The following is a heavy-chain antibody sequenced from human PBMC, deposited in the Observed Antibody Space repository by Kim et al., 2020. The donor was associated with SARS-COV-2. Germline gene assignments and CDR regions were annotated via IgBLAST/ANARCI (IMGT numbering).Heavy chain of an antibody. V-gene: IGHV4-59*01. D-gene: IGHD6-6*01. CDR3: ARDEGIAARRGFDY. J-gene: IGHJ4*02. Sequence: NPSLKSRVTISVDTSKNQFSLKLSSVTAADTAVYYCARDEGIAARRGFDYWGQGTLVTVSS.